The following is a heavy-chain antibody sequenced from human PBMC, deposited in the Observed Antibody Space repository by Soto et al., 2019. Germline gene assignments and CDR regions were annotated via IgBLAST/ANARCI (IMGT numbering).Heavy chain of an antibody. CDR3: ARDTYSNFPRLYYYYGMDV. D-gene: IGHD4-4*01. Sequence: PGGSLRLSCAASGFTFSSYSMNWVRQAPGKGLEWVSSISSSSSYIYYADSVKGRFTISRDNAKNSLYLQMNSPRAEDTAVYYCARDTYSNFPRLYYYYGMDVWGQGTTVTVSS. V-gene: IGHV3-21*01. CDR2: ISSSSSYI. CDR1: GFTFSSYS. J-gene: IGHJ6*02.